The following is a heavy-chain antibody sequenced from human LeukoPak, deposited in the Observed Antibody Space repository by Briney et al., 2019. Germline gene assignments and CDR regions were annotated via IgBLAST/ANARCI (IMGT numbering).Heavy chain of an antibody. CDR3: ARGPATVWGPL. CDR2: INSDGSST. J-gene: IGHJ4*02. Sequence: TGGSLRLSCAASGFTFSSDWMHWVRQAPGKGLVWVSRINSDGSSTSYADSVKGRFTISRDNAKNTLYLQMNSLRAEDTAVYYCARGPATVWGPLWGQGTLVTVSS. D-gene: IGHD4-11*01. V-gene: IGHV3-74*01. CDR1: GFTFSSDW.